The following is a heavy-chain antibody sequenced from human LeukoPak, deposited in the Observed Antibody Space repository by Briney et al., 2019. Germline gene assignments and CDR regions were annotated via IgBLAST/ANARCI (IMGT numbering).Heavy chain of an antibody. J-gene: IGHJ4*02. CDR3: ARLISGVGHFDS. CDR2: IYYSGST. D-gene: IGHD3-10*01. V-gene: IGHV4-59*08. CDR1: GGSINNYY. Sequence: NPSETLSLTCTVSGGSINNYYWSWIRQPPGKGLEWIGYIYYSGSTNYNPSLKSRVTISVDTSNNQFSLKLSSVTAADTAVYYCARLISGVGHFDSWGQGTLVTVSS.